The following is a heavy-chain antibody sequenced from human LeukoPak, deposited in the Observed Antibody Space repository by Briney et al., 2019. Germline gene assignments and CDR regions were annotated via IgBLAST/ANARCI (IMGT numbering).Heavy chain of an antibody. J-gene: IGHJ4*02. CDR3: ARHYYDSLGAFDI. CDR1: GFTFSTYA. V-gene: IGHV3-30*04. D-gene: IGHD3-22*01. CDR2: IPYDGSNK. Sequence: GRSLRLSCAASGFTFSTYAMHWVRQAPGKGLEWVAVIPYDGSNKYYADSVKGRFTISRENSKNRLYLQMNSLRAEDTAVYYCARHYYDSLGAFDIWGQGTLVTVSS.